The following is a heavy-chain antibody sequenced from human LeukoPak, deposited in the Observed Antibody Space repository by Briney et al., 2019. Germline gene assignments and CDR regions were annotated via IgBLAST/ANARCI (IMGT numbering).Heavy chain of an antibody. CDR1: GGSISRHY. CDR2: NYYTGST. D-gene: IGHD5-12*01. J-gene: IGHJ4*02. CDR3: ARQGGGYD. Sequence: SETLFLTCTVSGGSISRHYWMWLRQPPGKGLEGLGYNYYTGSTNYNASLGGRITIFIDTSKNQFSLTLTSVTAADTAVYYCARQGGGYDWGQGILVTVSS. V-gene: IGHV4-59*08.